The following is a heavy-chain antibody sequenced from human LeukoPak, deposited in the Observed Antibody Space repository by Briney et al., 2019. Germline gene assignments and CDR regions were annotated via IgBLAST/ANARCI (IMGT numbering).Heavy chain of an antibody. V-gene: IGHV3-7*01. CDR1: GFTFSSYW. D-gene: IGHD2-2*01. Sequence: GGSLRLSCAASGFTFSSYWMSWVRQAPGKGLEWVANIKQEGSEQYFVASVKGRFTISRDNAKNSLYLQMNSLRAEDTAVYYCARVRGGYCSSTSCPYSFDYWGQGTLVTVSS. J-gene: IGHJ4*02. CDR2: IKQEGSEQ. CDR3: ARVRGGYCSSTSCPYSFDY.